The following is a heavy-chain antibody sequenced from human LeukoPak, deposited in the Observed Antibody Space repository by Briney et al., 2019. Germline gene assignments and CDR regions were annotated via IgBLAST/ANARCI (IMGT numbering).Heavy chain of an antibody. D-gene: IGHD1-26*01. J-gene: IGHJ4*02. Sequence: GGSLRLSCAASGFMFNGYSMTWVRQAPGKGLEWVSYISGGSDYIYYTDSVKGRFTISRDNAKKSLYLQLNSLRVEDTAVYYCARWGLGPSFDSWGQGTLVTVSS. V-gene: IGHV3-21*01. CDR2: ISGGSDYI. CDR1: GFMFNGYS. CDR3: ARWGLGPSFDS.